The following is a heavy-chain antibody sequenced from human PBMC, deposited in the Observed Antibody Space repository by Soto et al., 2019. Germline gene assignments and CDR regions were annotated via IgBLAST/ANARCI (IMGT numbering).Heavy chain of an antibody. V-gene: IGHV3-30-3*01. J-gene: IGHJ5*02. D-gene: IGHD3-3*01. CDR2: ISYDGSNK. CDR3: ARVQYYDFWSGSPFDP. Sequence: SGGSLRLSCAASVFTFSSYAMHWVRQAPGKGLEWVAVISYDGSNKYYADSVKGRFTISRDNSKNTLYLQMNSLRAEDTAVYYCARVQYYDFWSGSPFDPWGQGTLVTVSS. CDR1: VFTFSSYA.